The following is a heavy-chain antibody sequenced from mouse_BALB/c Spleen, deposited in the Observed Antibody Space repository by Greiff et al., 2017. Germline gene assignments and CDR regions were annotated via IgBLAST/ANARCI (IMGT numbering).Heavy chain of an antibody. CDR3: AKPAGATCYRYDGVYDAMDD. Sequence: QVQLKESGPGLVAPSQSLSITCTVSGFSLTSYGVSWVRQPPGKGLEWLGVIWGDGSTNYHSALISRLSISKDNSKSQVFLKLNSLQTDDTATYYCAKPAGATCYRYDGVYDAMDDWGEGTSVTVSS. V-gene: IGHV2-3*01. J-gene: IGHJ4*01. CDR2: IWGDGST. D-gene: IGHD2-14*01. CDR1: GFSLTSYG.